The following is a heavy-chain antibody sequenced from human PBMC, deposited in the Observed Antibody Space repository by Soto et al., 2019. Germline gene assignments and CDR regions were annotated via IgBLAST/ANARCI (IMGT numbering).Heavy chain of an antibody. V-gene: IGHV3-11*01. CDR2: ISSSGRTI. CDR3: ARSDELTVFGH. Sequence: QVHLVESGGGLVKPGGSLRLSCAASGFNFSEHYMNWIRQAPGKGLEWLSYISSSGRTIYYADSVKGPFTIYRENAEDSLYLQMNSLRPEDTAVYYCARSDELTVFGHWGQGTLVTVSA. D-gene: IGHD3-9*01. CDR1: GFNFSEHY. J-gene: IGHJ4*02.